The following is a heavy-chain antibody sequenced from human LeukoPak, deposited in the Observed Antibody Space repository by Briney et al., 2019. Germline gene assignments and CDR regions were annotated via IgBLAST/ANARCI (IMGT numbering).Heavy chain of an antibody. CDR2: IYYSGST. D-gene: IGHD3-10*01. J-gene: IGHJ5*02. V-gene: IGHV4-31*03. Sequence: SQTLSLTCTVSGGSISSGGYYWSWIRQHPGKGLEWIGYIYYSGSTYYNPSLKSRVTISVDTSKNQFSLKLSSVTAADTAVYYCAIRYGSGSYSPFDPWGQGTLVTVSS. CDR1: GGSISSGGYY. CDR3: AIRYGSGSYSPFDP.